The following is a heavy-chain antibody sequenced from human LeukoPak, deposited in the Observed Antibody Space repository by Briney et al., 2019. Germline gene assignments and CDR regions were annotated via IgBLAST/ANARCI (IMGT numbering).Heavy chain of an antibody. CDR2: ISGSGDRT. V-gene: IGHV3-23*01. Sequence: GSLRLSCEVSELTFSTYAMSWVRQAPGKGLEWVSTISGSGDRTYYADSVKGRFTISRDNSKNTLYLQMNSLTVEDTAVYYCAKASTSWLYVDYWGQGTLVTVSS. CDR3: AKASTSWLYVDY. CDR1: ELTFSTYA. J-gene: IGHJ4*02. D-gene: IGHD2-2*01.